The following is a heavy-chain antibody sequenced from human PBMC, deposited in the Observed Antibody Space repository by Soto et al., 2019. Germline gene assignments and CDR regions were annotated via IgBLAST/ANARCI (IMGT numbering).Heavy chain of an antibody. D-gene: IGHD2-2*01. CDR2: INPNSVGT. Sequence: ASVKVSCKASGYTFTGYYMHWVRPAPGQGLEWMGWINPNSVGTNYAQKFQGRLTMTRDTSISTAYMELSRLRSDDTAVYYCARDGVVVPAAHYYYYGMAVWGQGTTVTV. V-gene: IGHV1-2*02. CDR3: ARDGVVVPAAHYYYYGMAV. CDR1: GYTFTGYY. J-gene: IGHJ6*02.